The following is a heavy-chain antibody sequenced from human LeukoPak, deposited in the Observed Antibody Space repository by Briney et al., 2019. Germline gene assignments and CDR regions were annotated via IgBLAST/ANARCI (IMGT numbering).Heavy chain of an antibody. CDR1: GGTFSSYA. CDR2: IIPILGIA. CDR3: ARGDSGSHSRY. D-gene: IGHD1-26*01. Sequence: SVKVSCKASGGTFSSYAISWVRQAPGQGLEWMGRIIPILGIANYAQKFQGRVTITADKSTSTAYMELSSLRSEDTAVYYCARGDSGSHSRYWGQGTLVTVSS. V-gene: IGHV1-69*04. J-gene: IGHJ4*02.